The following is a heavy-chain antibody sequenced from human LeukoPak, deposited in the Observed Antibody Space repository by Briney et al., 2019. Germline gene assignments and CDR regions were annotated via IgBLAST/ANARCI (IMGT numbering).Heavy chain of an antibody. D-gene: IGHD6-19*01. CDR3: ASTIGYSNGWSHAAFDI. CDR2: INAGNGNT. Sequence: ASVTVSCKASGYTFTSYAMHWVRQAPGQRLEWMGWINAGNGNTKYSQEFQGRVTITRDTSASTAYMELSSLRSEDTAVYYCASTIGYSNGWSHAAFDIWGQGTMVTVSS. J-gene: IGHJ3*02. V-gene: IGHV1-3*01. CDR1: GYTFTSYA.